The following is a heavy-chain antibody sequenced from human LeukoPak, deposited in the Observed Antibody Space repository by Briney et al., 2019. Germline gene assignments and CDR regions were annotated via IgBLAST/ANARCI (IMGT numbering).Heavy chain of an antibody. CDR3: AKAETRRLRYFDWLSPRPYYYYGMDV. CDR1: GFTFSSYA. J-gene: IGHJ6*02. Sequence: PGGSLRLSCAASGFTFSSYAMSWVRQAPGKGLEWVSAISGSGGSTYYADSVKGLFTISRDNSKNTLYLQMNSLRAEDTAVYYCAKAETRRLRYFDWLSPRPYYYYGMDVWGQGTTVTVSS. V-gene: IGHV3-23*01. CDR2: ISGSGGST. D-gene: IGHD3-9*01.